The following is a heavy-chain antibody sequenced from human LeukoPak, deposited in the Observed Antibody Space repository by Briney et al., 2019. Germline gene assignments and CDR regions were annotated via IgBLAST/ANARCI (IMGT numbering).Heavy chain of an antibody. CDR3: ARGHDYYYMDV. J-gene: IGHJ6*03. CDR2: ISISSSYI. CDR1: GFTFSSYS. Sequence: VGSLRLSCAASGFTFSSYSMNWVRQAPGKGLEWVSSISISSSYIYYADSVKGRFTISRDNAKNSLYLQMNSLRAEDTAVYYCARGHDYYYMDVWGKGTTVTVSS. V-gene: IGHV3-21*01.